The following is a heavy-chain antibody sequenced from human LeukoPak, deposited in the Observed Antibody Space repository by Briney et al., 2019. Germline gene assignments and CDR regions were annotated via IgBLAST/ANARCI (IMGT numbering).Heavy chain of an antibody. Sequence: GGSLRLSCAPSVFTLSDYHMSWIRGAPGKGLEWVSYFSRSCSIIYYADSVKGRFTISRDNAQNTLYLQMSSLRAQDTAVHYCPASTLAFFNLFDPGGEGTLVTVS. CDR2: FSRSCSII. V-gene: IGHV3-11*01. CDR3: PASTLAFFNLFDP. J-gene: IGHJ5*02. CDR1: VFTLSDYH. D-gene: IGHD3-3*02.